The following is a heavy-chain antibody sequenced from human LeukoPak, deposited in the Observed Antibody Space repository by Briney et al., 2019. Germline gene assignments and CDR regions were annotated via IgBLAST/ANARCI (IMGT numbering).Heavy chain of an antibody. V-gene: IGHV3-7*01. CDR1: GFTFSSYE. CDR2: IKQDGSEK. Sequence: GSLRLSCAASGFTFSSYEMNWVRQAPGKGLEWVANIKQDGSEKYYVDSVKGRFTISRDNAKNSLYLQMNSLRAEDTAVYYCARDFWSGCDYWGQGTLVTVSS. D-gene: IGHD3-3*01. J-gene: IGHJ4*02. CDR3: ARDFWSGCDY.